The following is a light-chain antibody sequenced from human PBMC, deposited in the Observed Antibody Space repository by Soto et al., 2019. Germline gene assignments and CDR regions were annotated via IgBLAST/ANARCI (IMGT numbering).Light chain of an antibody. Sequence: DIQMTQSPSTLSASVGDRVTITCRASQSISSWLAWYQQKPGKAPKSLIYKASSLESGVPSRFSGSGSGTDFTHTISSLQPDDFATYYCQQYNSYPITFGQGTRLEIK. CDR3: QQYNSYPIT. J-gene: IGKJ5*01. CDR2: KAS. V-gene: IGKV1-5*03. CDR1: QSISSW.